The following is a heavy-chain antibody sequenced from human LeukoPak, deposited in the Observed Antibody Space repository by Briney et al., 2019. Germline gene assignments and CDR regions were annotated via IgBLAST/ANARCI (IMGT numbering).Heavy chain of an antibody. D-gene: IGHD2-15*01. CDR3: ARDFRYCSGGSCYTLFDY. Sequence: SQTLSLTCAISGDSVSSNSAAWNWIRQSPSRGLKWLGRTYYRSKWYNDYAVSVGSRITINPDTSKNQFSLQLNSVTPEDTAVYYCARDFRYCSGGSCYTLFDYWGQGTLVTVSS. CDR1: GDSVSSNSAA. V-gene: IGHV6-1*01. J-gene: IGHJ4*02. CDR2: TYYRSKWYN.